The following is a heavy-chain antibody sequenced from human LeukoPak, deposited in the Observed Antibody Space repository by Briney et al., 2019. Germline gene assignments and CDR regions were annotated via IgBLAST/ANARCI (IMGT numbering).Heavy chain of an antibody. V-gene: IGHV3-48*02. D-gene: IGHD6-19*01. J-gene: IGHJ6*02. CDR1: GFTFSSSS. CDR2: ISPSSNTI. Sequence: GGSLRLSRAASGFTFSSSSMNWVRQAPGKGLEWGSYISPSSNTIYYADSVKGRFTISRDNAKNSLSLQMNSLRDEDTAVYYCASSGLQYGMDVWGQGTTVTVSS. CDR3: ASSGLQYGMDV.